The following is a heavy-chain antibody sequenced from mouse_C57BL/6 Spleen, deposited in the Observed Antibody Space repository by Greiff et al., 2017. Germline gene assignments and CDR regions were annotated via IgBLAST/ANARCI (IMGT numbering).Heavy chain of an antibody. V-gene: IGHV1-5*01. J-gene: IGHJ3*01. CDR2: IYPGNSDT. Sequence: EVQLVESGTVLARPGASVKMSCKTSGYTFTSYWMHWVKQRPGQGLEWIGAIYPGNSDTSYNQKFKGKAKLTADKSSSTAYMELRSLTSEDSAVYYCTRRRVFADWGQGTLVTVSA. CDR3: TRRRVFAD. CDR1: GYTFTSYW.